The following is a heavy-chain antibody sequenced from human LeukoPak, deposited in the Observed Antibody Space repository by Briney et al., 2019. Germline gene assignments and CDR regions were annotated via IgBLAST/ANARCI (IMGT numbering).Heavy chain of an antibody. CDR1: GFTFSSYA. V-gene: IGHV3-30*01. Sequence: PGGSLRLSCAASGFTFSSYAMHWVRQAPGKGLERVAVISYDGSNKYYADSVKGRFTISRDNSKNTLYLQMNSLRAEDTAVYYCARGGTKYSSGWLDYWGQGTLVTVSS. CDR3: ARGGTKYSSGWLDY. J-gene: IGHJ4*02. D-gene: IGHD6-19*01. CDR2: ISYDGSNK.